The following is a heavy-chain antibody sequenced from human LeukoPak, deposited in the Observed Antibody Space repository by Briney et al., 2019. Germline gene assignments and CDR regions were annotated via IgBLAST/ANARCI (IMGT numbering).Heavy chain of an antibody. CDR3: ARDSRDSSGYFDY. D-gene: IGHD3-22*01. V-gene: IGHV3-7*01. J-gene: IGHJ4*02. CDR2: IKQDGNEK. Sequence: VGSLRLSCAASGFTFSSYWMSWVRQAPGKGLEWVANIKQDGNEKYYVDSVKGRFTISRDNAKNSLYLQMNNLRAEDTAVYYCARDSRDSSGYFDYWGQGTLVTVSS. CDR1: GFTFSSYW.